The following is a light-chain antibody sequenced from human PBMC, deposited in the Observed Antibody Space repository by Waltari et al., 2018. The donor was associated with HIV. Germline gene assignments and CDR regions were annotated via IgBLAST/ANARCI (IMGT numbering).Light chain of an antibody. CDR2: GAS. CDR3: QQYSTSPFT. CDR1: QSISSSY. V-gene: IGKV3-20*01. Sequence: ALTQFPGTLSLSPGARATLSCRASQSISSSYMAWYQPRPGQAPRLLILGASSRATGIPERFLGSGSGTDFTLTISRLEPEDFAVYYCQQYSTSPFTLGQGTRLEIK. J-gene: IGKJ5*01.